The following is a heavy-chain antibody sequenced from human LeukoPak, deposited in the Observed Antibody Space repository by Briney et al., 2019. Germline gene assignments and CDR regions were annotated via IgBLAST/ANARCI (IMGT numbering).Heavy chain of an antibody. CDR1: GGTFSSYA. Sequence: SVKVSCKASGGTFSSYAISWVRQAPGQGLEWMGGIIPVFGTANYAQKFQGRVTITADESTSTAYMELSSLRSEDTAVYYCASDLERDGYNMPETPWGQGTLVTVSS. D-gene: IGHD5-24*01. CDR3: ASDLERDGYNMPETP. CDR2: IIPVFGTA. J-gene: IGHJ5*02. V-gene: IGHV1-69*13.